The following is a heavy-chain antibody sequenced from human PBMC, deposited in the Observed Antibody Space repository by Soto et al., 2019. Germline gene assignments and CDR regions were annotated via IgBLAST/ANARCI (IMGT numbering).Heavy chain of an antibody. CDR2: INPSGGST. Sequence: ASVKVSCNASGYTFTSYYMHRVRQAPGQGLEWMGIINPSGGSTSYAQKFQGRVTMTRDTSTNTVYMELSSLRSEDTAVYYCAREGIVVVPAGPSDAFDIWGQGTMVTVSS. CDR1: GYTFTSYY. CDR3: AREGIVVVPAGPSDAFDI. D-gene: IGHD2-2*01. J-gene: IGHJ3*02. V-gene: IGHV1-46*03.